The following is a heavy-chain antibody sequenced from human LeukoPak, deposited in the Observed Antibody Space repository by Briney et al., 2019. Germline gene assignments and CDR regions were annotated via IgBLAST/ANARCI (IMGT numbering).Heavy chain of an antibody. CDR2: ISWNSGSI. Sequence: LTGGSLRLSCAASGFTFDDYAMHWVRQAPGKGLEWVSGISWNSGSIGYADSVKGRFTISRDNAKNSLYLQMNSLRAEDTALYYCAKDMVPSGSDVFDIWGQGTMVTVSS. CDR1: GFTFDDYA. D-gene: IGHD6-19*01. CDR3: AKDMVPSGSDVFDI. J-gene: IGHJ3*02. V-gene: IGHV3-9*01.